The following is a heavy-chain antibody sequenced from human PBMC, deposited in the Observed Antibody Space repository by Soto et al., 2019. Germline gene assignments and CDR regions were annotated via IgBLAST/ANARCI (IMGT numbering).Heavy chain of an antibody. CDR3: XXXXXXXXXSGGRCYFDY. CDR1: GFTFDDYA. D-gene: IGHD2-15*01. J-gene: IGHJ4*02. Sequence: EVQLVESGGGLVQPGRSLRLSCAASGFTFDDYAMHWVRRVPGKGLEWVSSISWNSNIIGYADSVKGRFTISRDNAKNSLYLXXXXXXPXXXXXXXXXXXXXXXXXSGGRCYFDYWGQGTLVTVSS. V-gene: IGHV3-9*01. CDR2: ISWNSNII.